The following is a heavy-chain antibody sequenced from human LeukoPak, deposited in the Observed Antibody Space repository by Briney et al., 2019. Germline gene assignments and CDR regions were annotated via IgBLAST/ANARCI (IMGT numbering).Heavy chain of an antibody. Sequence: GGSLRLSCTASGFTFDIYAMSWVRQAPGKGLEWVSSITGSGGSTYYADSVKGRFTVSRDNSKNTLFLQMKSLRAEDTAIYFCAKDLTTAPGNVLHFHSWGRGTLVTVPS. V-gene: IGHV3-23*01. D-gene: IGHD6-13*01. CDR3: AKDLTTAPGNVLHFHS. CDR2: ITGSGGST. J-gene: IGHJ4*01. CDR1: GFTFDIYA.